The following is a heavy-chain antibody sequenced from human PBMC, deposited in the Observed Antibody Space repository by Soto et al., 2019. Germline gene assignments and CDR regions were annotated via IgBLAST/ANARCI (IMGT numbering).Heavy chain of an antibody. CDR1: GFTFSSYA. CDR2: ISYDGSNT. CDR3: ARPSERITIFGVVYYFDY. V-gene: IGHV3-30-3*01. D-gene: IGHD3-3*01. Sequence: QVQLVESGGGVVQPGRSLRLSCAASGFTFSSYAMHWVRQAPGKGLEWVAVISYDGSNTYYADSVKGRFTISRDNSKNTLYLQMNSLRAEDTAVYYCARPSERITIFGVVYYFDYWGQGTLVTVSS. J-gene: IGHJ4*02.